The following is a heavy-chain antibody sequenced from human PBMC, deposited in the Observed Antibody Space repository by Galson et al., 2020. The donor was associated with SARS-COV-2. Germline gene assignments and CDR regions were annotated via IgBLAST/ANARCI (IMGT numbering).Heavy chain of an antibody. CDR3: ARGGGYSSSSIDY. CDR1: GDSIISESDH. CDR2: IYSSGNT. J-gene: IGHJ4*02. Sequence: SETLSLTCTVSGDSIISESDHWGWIRQLPGKGLEWIGRIYSSGNTYYNSPLKSRVTISVDTSKNQFSLKVTSVTATDTAVYYCARGGGYSSSSIDYWGQGTLVTVSS. D-gene: IGHD6-6*01. V-gene: IGHV4-39*01.